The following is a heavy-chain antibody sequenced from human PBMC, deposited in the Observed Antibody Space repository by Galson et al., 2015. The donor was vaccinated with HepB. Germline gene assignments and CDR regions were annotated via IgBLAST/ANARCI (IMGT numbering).Heavy chain of an antibody. V-gene: IGHV1-3*01. CDR1: GYTFSTYA. CDR2: INPGNGNT. D-gene: IGHD3-10*01. CDR3: ARDRIIMVRGVLSGGWFDP. J-gene: IGHJ5*02. Sequence: SVKVSCKASGYTFSTYAMHWVRQAPGQRPEWMGWINPGNGNTEYSQKFQGRVTITRDTSASTAYMELSSLRSEDTAVYYCARDRIIMVRGVLSGGWFDPWGQGTLVTVSS.